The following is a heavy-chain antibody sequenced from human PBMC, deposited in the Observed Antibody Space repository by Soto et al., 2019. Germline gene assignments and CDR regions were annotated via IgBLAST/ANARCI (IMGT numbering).Heavy chain of an antibody. V-gene: IGHV4-39*01. CDR1: GGSSSSSRYY. J-gene: IGHJ6*02. Sequence: PSETLSLACTVYGGSSSSSRYYWGWIRQPQGKGLEWIGSIYYSGSTYYNPSLKSRVTISVDTSKNQFSLKLSSVTAADTAVYYCACIFSGGYGYGFYYYGMDVSGQGTTVT. CDR3: ACIFSGGYGYGFYYYGMDV. D-gene: IGHD5-18*01. CDR2: IYYSGST.